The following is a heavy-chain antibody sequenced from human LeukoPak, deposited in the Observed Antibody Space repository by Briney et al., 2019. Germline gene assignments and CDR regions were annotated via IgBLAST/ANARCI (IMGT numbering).Heavy chain of an antibody. D-gene: IGHD1-26*01. CDR3: AKAIHSGSTTPGD. Sequence: GGSLRLSCAASGFTFSAYYMSWIRQAPGKGLEWDSYMSSSGGTIYYADSVKGRFTISRDNAKNKLYLQMNSLRAEDTAVYYCAKAIHSGSTTPGDWGRGTLVTVSS. CDR2: MSSSGGTI. CDR1: GFTFSAYY. V-gene: IGHV3-11*01. J-gene: IGHJ4*02.